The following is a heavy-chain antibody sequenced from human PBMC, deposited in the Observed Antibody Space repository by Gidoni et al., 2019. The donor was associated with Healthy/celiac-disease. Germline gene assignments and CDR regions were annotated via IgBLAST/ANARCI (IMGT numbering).Heavy chain of an antibody. V-gene: IGHV1-69*01. CDR3: ARGGSGYWVWFDP. CDR1: GGTFSSYA. D-gene: IGHD3-22*01. CDR2: IIPIFGTA. J-gene: IGHJ5*02. Sequence: QGQLVQSGAEVKKPGSSVRVSCKASGGTFSSYAMSWVGQAPGQGLEWMGGIIPIFGTANYAQKFQGRVTITADESTSTAYMELSSLRSEDTAVYYCARGGSGYWVWFDPWGQGTLVTVSS.